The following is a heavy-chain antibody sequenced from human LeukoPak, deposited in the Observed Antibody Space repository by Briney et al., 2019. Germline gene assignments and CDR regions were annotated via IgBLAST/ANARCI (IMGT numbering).Heavy chain of an antibody. CDR1: GGSISSYH. D-gene: IGHD5-12*01. Sequence: PSETLSLTCTVSGGSISSYHWSWIRQPPGKGLEWIGYIYYSGSTNYNPSLKSRVTISVDKSKNQFSLKLSSVTAADTAVYYCARVVATSRWYYYYMDVWGKGTTVTVSS. V-gene: IGHV4-59*12. CDR2: IYYSGST. CDR3: ARVVATSRWYYYYMDV. J-gene: IGHJ6*03.